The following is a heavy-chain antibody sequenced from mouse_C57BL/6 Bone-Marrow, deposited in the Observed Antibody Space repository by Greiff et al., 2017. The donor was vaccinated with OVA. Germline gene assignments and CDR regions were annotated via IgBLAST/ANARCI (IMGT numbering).Heavy chain of an antibody. CDR2: ISYDGSN. CDR1: GYSITSGYY. D-gene: IGHD2-3*01. Sequence: EVKLMESGPGLVKPSQSLSLTCSVTGYSITSGYYWNWIRQFPGNKLEWMGYISYDGSNNYNPFLKNRISITRDTSKNQFFLKLNSVTTEDTATYYCAKENYDGYPYWYCDVWGTGTTVTVSS. J-gene: IGHJ1*03. CDR3: AKENYDGYPYWYCDV. V-gene: IGHV3-6*01.